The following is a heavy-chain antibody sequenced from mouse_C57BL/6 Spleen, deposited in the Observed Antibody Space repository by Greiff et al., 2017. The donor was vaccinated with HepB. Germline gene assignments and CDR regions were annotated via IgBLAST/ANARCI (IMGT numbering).Heavy chain of an antibody. Sequence: DVKLVDSGEGLVKPGGSLKLSCAASGFTFSSYAMSWVRQTPEKRLEWVAYISSGGDYIYYADTVKGRFTISRDNARNTLYLQMSSLKSEDTAMYYCTREGSPYWYFDVWGTGTTVTVSS. CDR1: GFTFSSYA. CDR2: ISSGGDYI. J-gene: IGHJ1*03. V-gene: IGHV5-9-1*02. CDR3: TREGSPYWYFDV.